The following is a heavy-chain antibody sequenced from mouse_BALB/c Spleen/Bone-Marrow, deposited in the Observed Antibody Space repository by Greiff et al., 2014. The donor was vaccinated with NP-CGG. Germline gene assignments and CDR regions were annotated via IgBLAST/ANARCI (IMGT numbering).Heavy chain of an antibody. CDR1: GFNIKDTY. CDR2: IDPANGNT. Sequence: VQLKESGAELVKPGASVKLPCTASGFNIKDTYMHWVKQRPEQGLEWIGRIDPANGNTKYDPKFQGKATITADTSSNTAYLQLSSLTSEDTAVYYCARAGRRRYFDVWGAGTTVTGSS. J-gene: IGHJ1*01. D-gene: IGHD4-1*01. CDR3: ARAGRRRYFDV. V-gene: IGHV14-3*02.